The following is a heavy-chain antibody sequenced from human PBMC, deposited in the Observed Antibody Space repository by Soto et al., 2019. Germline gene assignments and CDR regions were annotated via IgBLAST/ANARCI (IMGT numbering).Heavy chain of an antibody. D-gene: IGHD3-3*01. CDR2: ISGSGGST. Sequence: SLRLSCAASGFTFSSYAMGWVRQAPGKGLEWVSAISGSGGSTYYADSVKGRFTISRDNSKNTLYLQMNSLRAEDTAVYYCAKGQSRDDFWSGYYYYYGMXVWGQGTTLXVSS. V-gene: IGHV3-23*01. CDR1: GFTFSSYA. J-gene: IGHJ6*02. CDR3: AKGQSRDDFWSGYYYYYGMXV.